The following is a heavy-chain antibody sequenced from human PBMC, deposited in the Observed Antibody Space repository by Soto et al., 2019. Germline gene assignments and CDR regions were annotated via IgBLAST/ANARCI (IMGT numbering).Heavy chain of an antibody. D-gene: IGHD3-22*01. CDR1: GGTFSNYA. CDR3: ARDLGGYQYYYYYYGMDV. CDR2: IIPIFGTA. V-gene: IGHV1-69*13. Sequence: SVKVSCKASGGTFSNYAISWVRQAPGQGLEWMGGIIPIFGTANYAQKFQGRVTITADESTSTAYMELSSLRPEDTAVYYCARDLGGYQYYYYYYGMDVWGQGTTVTVSS. J-gene: IGHJ6*02.